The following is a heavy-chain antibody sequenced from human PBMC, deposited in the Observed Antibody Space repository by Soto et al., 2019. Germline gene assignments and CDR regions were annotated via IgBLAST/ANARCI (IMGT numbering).Heavy chain of an antibody. J-gene: IGHJ4*02. Sequence: SETLSLTCTVSGGSISSSSYYWGWIRQPPGKGLEWIGSIYYSGSTYYNPSLKSRVTISVDTSKNQFSLKLSSVTAADTAVYYCARAEQQQLPTGDYWGQGTLVTVSS. CDR1: GGSISSSSYY. CDR3: ARAEQQQLPTGDY. CDR2: IYYSGST. V-gene: IGHV4-39*01. D-gene: IGHD6-13*01.